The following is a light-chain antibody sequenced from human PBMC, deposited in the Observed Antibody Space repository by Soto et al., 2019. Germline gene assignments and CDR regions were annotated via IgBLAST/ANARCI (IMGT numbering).Light chain of an antibody. Sequence: QSVLTQPASVSGSPGQSITISCTGTSSDVGSYNYVSWCQQHPGEAPKVMIYDVSSRPSGVSTRFSGSKSGNTASLTISGLQAEDEAQYYCSSRTSATTVVFGGGTKLTVL. V-gene: IGLV2-14*03. CDR3: SSRTSATTVV. J-gene: IGLJ3*02. CDR1: SSDVGSYNY. CDR2: DVS.